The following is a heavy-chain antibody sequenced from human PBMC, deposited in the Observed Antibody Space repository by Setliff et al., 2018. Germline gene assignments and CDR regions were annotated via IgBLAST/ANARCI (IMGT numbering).Heavy chain of an antibody. CDR1: GGSISSYF. CDR2: IYTSGST. J-gene: IGHJ4*02. V-gene: IGHV4-4*07. D-gene: IGHD5-12*01. CDR3: AAVVATSLNYVDN. Sequence: SETLSLTCTISGGSISSYFWTWIRQPAGKGLEWIGRIYTSGSTNYNPSLKSRVTMSIDTSKNQFSLKLTSVTAADTAVYYCAAVVATSLNYVDNWGQGTLVTVSS.